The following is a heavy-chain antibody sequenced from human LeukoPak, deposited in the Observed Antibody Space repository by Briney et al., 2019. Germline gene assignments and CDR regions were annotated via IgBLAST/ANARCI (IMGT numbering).Heavy chain of an antibody. J-gene: IGHJ5*02. Sequence: PGGSLRLSCAASGFTFSSYAMHWVRQAPGKGLEWVAVISYDGSNKYYADSVKGRFTISRDNSKNTLYLQMNSLRAEDTAVYYCAKGLEWLLSWGQGTLVTVSS. CDR1: GFTFSSYA. CDR3: AKGLEWLLS. V-gene: IGHV3-30-3*01. D-gene: IGHD3-3*01. CDR2: ISYDGSNK.